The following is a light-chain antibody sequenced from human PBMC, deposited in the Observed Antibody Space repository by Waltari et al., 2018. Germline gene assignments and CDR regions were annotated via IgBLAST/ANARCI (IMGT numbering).Light chain of an antibody. J-gene: IGLJ3*02. CDR3: SSYTSSSTWV. V-gene: IGLV2-14*01. CDR1: GRDVGGYNY. CDR2: DVS. Sequence: SALPQPASVSGSPGQSITISCTGTGRDVGGYNYLPWYQQHPGKAPKLMIYDVSNRPSGVSNRFSGSKSGNTASLTISGLQAEDEADYYCSSYTSSSTWVFGGGTKLTVL.